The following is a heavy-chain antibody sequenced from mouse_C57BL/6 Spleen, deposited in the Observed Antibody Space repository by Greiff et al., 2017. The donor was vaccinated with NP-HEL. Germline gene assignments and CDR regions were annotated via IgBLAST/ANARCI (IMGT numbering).Heavy chain of an antibody. CDR1: GYTFTDYY. CDR3: ARSSKALYYFDY. D-gene: IGHD1-3*01. Sequence: VQLQQSGPELVKPGASVKISCKASGYTFTDYYMNWVKQSHGKSLEWIGDINPNNGGTSYNQKFKGKATLTVDKSSSTAYMELRSLTSEDSAVYYCARSSKALYYFDYWGQGTTLTVSS. CDR2: INPNNGGT. V-gene: IGHV1-26*01. J-gene: IGHJ2*01.